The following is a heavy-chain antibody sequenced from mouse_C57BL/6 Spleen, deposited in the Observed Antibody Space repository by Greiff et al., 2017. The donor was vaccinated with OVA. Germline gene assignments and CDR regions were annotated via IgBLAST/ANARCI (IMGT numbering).Heavy chain of an antibody. CDR2: IDPDTGGT. D-gene: IGHD2-1*01. CDR1: GYTFTDYE. CDR3: TRSGYGNPWFAD. J-gene: IGHJ3*01. Sequence: VQLQQSGAELVRPGASVTLSCKASGYTFTDYEMHWVKQTPVHGLEWIGAIDPDTGGTAYNQKVKGRAIMTADKSSSTDYMELRSLTSEDSAVYYSTRSGYGNPWFADWGQGTLVTVSA. V-gene: IGHV1-15*01.